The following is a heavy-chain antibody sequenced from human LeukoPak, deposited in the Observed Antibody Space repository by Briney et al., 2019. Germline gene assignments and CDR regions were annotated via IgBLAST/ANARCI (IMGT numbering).Heavy chain of an antibody. J-gene: IGHJ4*02. CDR1: GASISSYY. CDR3: AGDKSGYAGFGY. Sequence: ASETLSLTCTVSGASISSYYWSWIRQPPGRGLEWIGYIFYSGSINYNPSLKSRLTISVDTSKNQFSLHLNSVTAADTAVYYCAGDKSGYAGFGYRGQGTLVTVSS. V-gene: IGHV4-59*01. CDR2: IFYSGSI. D-gene: IGHD5-12*01.